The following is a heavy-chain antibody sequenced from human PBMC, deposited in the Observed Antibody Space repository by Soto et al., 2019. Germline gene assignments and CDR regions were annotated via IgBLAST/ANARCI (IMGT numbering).Heavy chain of an antibody. CDR2: IIPLFATT. CDR1: GGTFRKYA. CDR3: VPLQPSTITARPGMDV. V-gene: IGHV1-69*13. J-gene: IGHJ6*02. D-gene: IGHD6-6*01. Sequence: SVKVSCKASGGTFRKYAISWVRQAPGQGLEWMGGIIPLFATTNYAQKFQGRVTITADESTSTAYMELISLRSDDTAVYYRVPLQPSTITARPGMDVWGQGTTVTVSS.